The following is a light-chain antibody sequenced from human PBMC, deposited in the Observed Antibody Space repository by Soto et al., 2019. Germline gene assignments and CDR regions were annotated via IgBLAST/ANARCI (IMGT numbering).Light chain of an antibody. V-gene: IGLV2-23*01. CDR3: CSYAGSYTLI. CDR1: RGDVGTYNL. Sequence: QSALTQPASVSGSPGQSITISCIGTRGDVGTYNLVSWYQQHPGKAPILMIYEDTKRPSGVSSRFSGSKSGNTASLTISGLQAEDAAAYYCCSYAGSYTLIFGGGTKLTVL. CDR2: EDT. J-gene: IGLJ2*01.